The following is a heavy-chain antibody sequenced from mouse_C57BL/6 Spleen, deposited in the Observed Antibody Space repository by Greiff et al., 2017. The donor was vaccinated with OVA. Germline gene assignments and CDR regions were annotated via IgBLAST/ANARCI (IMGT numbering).Heavy chain of an antibody. CDR2: IYPSDSET. CDR1: GYTFTSYW. CDR3: ARGAYDYDGY. D-gene: IGHD2-4*01. J-gene: IGHJ2*01. V-gene: IGHV1-61*01. Sequence: QVQLKQPGAELVRPGSSVKLSCKASGYTFTSYWMDWVKQRPGQGLEWIGNIYPSDSETHYNQKFKDKATLTVDKSSSTAYMQLSSLTSEDSAVYYCARGAYDYDGYWGQGTTLTVSS.